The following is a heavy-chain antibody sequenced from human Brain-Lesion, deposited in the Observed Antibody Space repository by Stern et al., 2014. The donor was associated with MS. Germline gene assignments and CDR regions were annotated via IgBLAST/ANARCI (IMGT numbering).Heavy chain of an antibody. J-gene: IGHJ5*02. CDR1: GGSVSSTSYA. CDR3: AGEEDIRYCSGGSCTGNWFDP. Sequence: QVHLVESGPGLVKPSETLSLTCTVAGGSVSSTSYAWAWIRQPPGKGLEWIGTIYYSGNTYYGPSLKSRLTISLDTLKNHVSLQLRSVTAADTAVYYCAGEEDIRYCSGGSCTGNWFDPWGQGTLVTVSS. D-gene: IGHD2-15*01. V-gene: IGHV4-39*02. CDR2: IYYSGNT.